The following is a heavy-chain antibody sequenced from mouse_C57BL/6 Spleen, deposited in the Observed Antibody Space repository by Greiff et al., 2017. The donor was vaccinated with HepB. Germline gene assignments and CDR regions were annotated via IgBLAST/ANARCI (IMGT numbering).Heavy chain of an antibody. D-gene: IGHD1-1*01. CDR1: GYTFTSYW. V-gene: IGHV1-55*01. CDR3: ARSMYYGSSLSWYFDV. Sequence: VQLQQSGAELVKPGASVKMSCKASGYTFTSYWITWVKQRPGQGLEWIGDIYPGSGSTNYNEKFKSKATLTVDTSSSTAYMQLSSLTSEDSAVYYCARSMYYGSSLSWYFDVWGTGTTVTVSS. CDR2: IYPGSGST. J-gene: IGHJ1*03.